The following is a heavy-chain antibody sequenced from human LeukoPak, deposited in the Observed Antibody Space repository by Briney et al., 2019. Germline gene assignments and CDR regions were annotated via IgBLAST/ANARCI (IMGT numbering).Heavy chain of an antibody. CDR3: ARDSSGFDAFDI. V-gene: IGHV4-30-2*01. Sequence: PSQTLSLTCAVSGGSISSGGYSWSWIRQPPGKGLEWIEYIYHSGSTYYNPSLKSRVTISVDRSKNQFSLKLSSVTAADTAVYYCARDSSGFDAFDIWGQGTMVTVSS. CDR1: GGSISSGGYS. J-gene: IGHJ3*02. D-gene: IGHD3-22*01. CDR2: IYHSGST.